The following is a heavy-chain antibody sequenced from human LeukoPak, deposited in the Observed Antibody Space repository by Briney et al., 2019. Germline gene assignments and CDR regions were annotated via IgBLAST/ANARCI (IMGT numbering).Heavy chain of an antibody. Sequence: ASVKVSCKASGYSFTNYYIFWMRQAPGQGLEWMGIIRPSSGTTSLAQNFQGRVTMTSDTSTSTVYMELSGLRSDATAVYYCARASQLRGWFDPWGQGTLVTVSS. CDR1: GYSFTNYY. D-gene: IGHD6-6*01. V-gene: IGHV1-46*01. J-gene: IGHJ5*02. CDR3: ARASQLRGWFDP. CDR2: IRPSSGTT.